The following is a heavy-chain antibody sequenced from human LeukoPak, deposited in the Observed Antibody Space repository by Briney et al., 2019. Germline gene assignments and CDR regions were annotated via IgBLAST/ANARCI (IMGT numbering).Heavy chain of an antibody. CDR1: GYTFTGYY. Sequence: ASVKVSCKASGYTFTGYYIHWVRQAPGQGLEWMAWINPNSGGTNYAQKFQGRVTLTRDTSINTAYIELSRLRSDDTAVYYCARDQGRLGYSSSRFDPWGQGTLVTVSS. V-gene: IGHV1-2*02. J-gene: IGHJ5*02. D-gene: IGHD6-13*01. CDR3: ARDQGRLGYSSSRFDP. CDR2: INPNSGGT.